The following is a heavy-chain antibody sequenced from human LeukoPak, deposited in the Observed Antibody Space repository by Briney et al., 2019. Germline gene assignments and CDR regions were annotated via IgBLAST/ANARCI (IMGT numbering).Heavy chain of an antibody. Sequence: GGSLRLSCAASGFTFSSYSMNWVRQAPGKGLEWASVIYSGGNTYYADSVKGRFTISRDNSKNTLYLQMNSLRAEDTAVYYCARGGTSSGWYYFDYWGQGTLVTVSS. CDR2: IYSGGNT. CDR1: GFTFSSYS. D-gene: IGHD6-19*01. J-gene: IGHJ4*02. V-gene: IGHV3-53*01. CDR3: ARGGTSSGWYYFDY.